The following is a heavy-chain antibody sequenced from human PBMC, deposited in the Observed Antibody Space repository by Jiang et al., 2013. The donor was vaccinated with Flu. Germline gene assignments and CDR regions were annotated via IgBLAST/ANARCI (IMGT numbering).Heavy chain of an antibody. D-gene: IGHD3-22*01. CDR1: GGSVSSVYYY. CDR3: ARDYYYDRSGRNGMDV. V-gene: IGHV4-61*01. J-gene: IGHJ6*02. CDR2: IYYSGST. Sequence: LLKPSETLSLTCTVSGGSVSSVYYYWNWIRQPPGKGLEWIGYIYYSGSTNYNPSLKSRVTISVDTSKNQFSLKLSSVTAADTAVYYCARDYYYDRSGRNGMDVWGQGTTVTVSS.